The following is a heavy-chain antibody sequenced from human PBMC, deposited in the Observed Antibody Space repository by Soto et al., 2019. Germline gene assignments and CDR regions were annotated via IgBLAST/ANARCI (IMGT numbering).Heavy chain of an antibody. J-gene: IGHJ2*01. Sequence: QVQLQESCPGLVKPSQTLSLTCAVSGGSISSGGYSWYWIHQHPGKDLEYIGSIYYSGITHYNPSLRSRVSMSVDTSKNPFSLRLTSVTSADTAVYYCARKPPGIFWYIDLRCLGTLVTVSS. CDR3: ARKPPGIFWYIDL. CDR2: IYYSGIT. V-gene: IGHV4-31*11. CDR1: GGSISSGGYS.